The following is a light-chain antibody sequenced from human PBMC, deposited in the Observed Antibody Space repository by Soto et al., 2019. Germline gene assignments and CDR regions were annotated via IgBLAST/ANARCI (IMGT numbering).Light chain of an antibody. V-gene: IGKV3-15*01. CDR1: QNIRNN. CDR3: QQYNNWPPWT. CDR2: GAS. Sequence: EVVMTQSPASLSVSPGERVTLSCRASQNIRNNLAWYQQKPGQSPRLLISGASTREAGVPGRFSGSGSGTEFTLIISSLQSEDFAIYSCQQYNNWPPWTFGQGTKV. J-gene: IGKJ1*01.